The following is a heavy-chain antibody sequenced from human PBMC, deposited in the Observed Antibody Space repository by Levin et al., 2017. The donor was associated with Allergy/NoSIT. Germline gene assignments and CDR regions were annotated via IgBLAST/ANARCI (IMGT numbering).Heavy chain of an antibody. D-gene: IGHD4-23*01. CDR1: GYTFTGYY. CDR3: AGYYGGNRLWAFDI. CDR2: INPNSGGT. J-gene: IGHJ3*02. V-gene: IGHV1-2*02. Sequence: KPGGSLRLSCKASGYTFTGYYMHWVRQAPGQGLEWMGWINPNSGGTNYAQKFQGRVTMTRDTSISTAYMELSRLRSDDTAVYYCAGYYGGNRLWAFDIWGQGTMVTVSS.